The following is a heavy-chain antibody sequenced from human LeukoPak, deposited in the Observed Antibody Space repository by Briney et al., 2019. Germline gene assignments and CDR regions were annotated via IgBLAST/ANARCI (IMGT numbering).Heavy chain of an antibody. D-gene: IGHD3-22*01. Sequence: GGSLRLSCAASGFTFSSYWMHWVRQAPGKGLEWVGRIRNKANSYSTEYAASVKGRFTISRDDSENSVYLQMNSLKTEDTAVYSCTRVNYFDSSGYSLDAFDIWGQGTMATVSS. V-gene: IGHV3-72*01. J-gene: IGHJ3*02. CDR1: GFTFSSYW. CDR2: IRNKANSYST. CDR3: TRVNYFDSSGYSLDAFDI.